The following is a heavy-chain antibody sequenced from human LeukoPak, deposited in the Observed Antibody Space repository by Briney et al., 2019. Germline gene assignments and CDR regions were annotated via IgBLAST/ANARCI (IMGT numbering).Heavy chain of an antibody. D-gene: IGHD2-15*01. Sequence: GGSLRLSCAVSGFTFRNHDMTWVRQTPGKGLEWVSCISATGGHTYYADSVQGRFTISRDNTKNTLSLQLNSLRAEDTAVYYCAKADYPTASCIDDWGQGTLVTVSS. CDR2: ISATGGHT. J-gene: IGHJ4*02. V-gene: IGHV3-23*01. CDR1: GFTFRNHD. CDR3: AKADYPTASCIDD.